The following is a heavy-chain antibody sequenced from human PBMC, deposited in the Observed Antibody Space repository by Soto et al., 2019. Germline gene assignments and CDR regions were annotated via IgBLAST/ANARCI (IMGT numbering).Heavy chain of an antibody. CDR3: ARVEDYGDYFDY. V-gene: IGHV4-61*01. J-gene: IGHJ4*02. Sequence: QVQLQESGPGLVKPSETLSLTCTVSGASVRSGSYYWSWVRQPPGRGLEWIGYIYDTGTSNYNPSLNSRVTMSVDTSKNQFSLQLNSLTAADTAVYYCARVEDYGDYFDYWGQGTLVTVSS. CDR2: IYDTGTS. CDR1: GASVRSGSYY. D-gene: IGHD4-17*01.